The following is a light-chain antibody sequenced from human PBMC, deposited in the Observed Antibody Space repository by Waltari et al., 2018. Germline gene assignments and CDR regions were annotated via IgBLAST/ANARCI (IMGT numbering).Light chain of an antibody. CDR1: STDVGTYNL. Sequence: QSALTQPASVSGSPGQSITISCTGTSTDVGTYNLVSWYQQHPGKAPRRMIYEDTKRPSVVSDRFSGSKSGNTASLTVSGLQAEDEADYYCCSYAGSSTWVFGGGTKLTVL. CDR3: CSYAGSSTWV. CDR2: EDT. J-gene: IGLJ3*02. V-gene: IGLV2-23*01.